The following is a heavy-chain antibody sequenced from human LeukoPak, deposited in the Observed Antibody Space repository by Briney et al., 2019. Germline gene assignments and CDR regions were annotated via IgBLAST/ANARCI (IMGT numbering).Heavy chain of an antibody. D-gene: IGHD3-22*01. CDR3: TTTHTYTYYYDSSGYSS. CDR2: IKSKTDGGTT. CDR1: GFTFSNAW. V-gene: IGHV3-15*01. J-gene: IGHJ4*02. Sequence: GGSLRLSCAASGFTFSNAWMSWVRQAPGKGLEWVGRIKSKTDGGTTDYAAPVKGRFTISRDDSKNTLYLQMNSLKTEDTAVYYCTTTHTYTYYYDSSGYSSWGQGTLVTVSS.